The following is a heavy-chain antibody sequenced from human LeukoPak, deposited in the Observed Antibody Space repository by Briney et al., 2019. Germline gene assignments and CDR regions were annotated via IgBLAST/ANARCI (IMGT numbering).Heavy chain of an antibody. CDR2: ISGSGGST. J-gene: IGHJ6*03. V-gene: IGHV3-23*01. CDR1: GFTFSSYA. CDR3: ARLTYCSTTSCYRSMDV. Sequence: GGSLRLSCAASGFTFSSYAMSWVRQAPGKGLEWVSAISGSGGSTYYADSVKGRFTISRDNAEDSLYLQMNSLRAEDTAVYYCARLTYCSTTSCYRSMDVWGKGTTVTVSS. D-gene: IGHD2-2*01.